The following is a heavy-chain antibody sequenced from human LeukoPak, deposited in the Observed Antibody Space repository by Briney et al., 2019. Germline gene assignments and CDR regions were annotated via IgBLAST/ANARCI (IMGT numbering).Heavy chain of an antibody. V-gene: IGHV4-34*01. Sequence: PSETLSLTCAVYGGSFSGYYWSWIRQPPGKGLEWIGEINHSGSTNYNPSLKSRVTISVDTSKNQFSLKLSSVTAADTAVYYCARFVVTPPLVDYWGQGTLVIVSS. CDR3: ARFVVTPPLVDY. CDR1: GGSFSGYY. J-gene: IGHJ4*02. CDR2: INHSGST. D-gene: IGHD4-23*01.